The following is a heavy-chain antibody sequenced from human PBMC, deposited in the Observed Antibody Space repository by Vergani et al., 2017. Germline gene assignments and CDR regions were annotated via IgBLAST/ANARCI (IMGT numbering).Heavy chain of an antibody. V-gene: IGHV1-18*04. CDR1: GYTFFNYG. CDR2: IRADTGYT. CDR3: ARDGTYYYGSGSFYLFDY. D-gene: IGHD3-10*01. Sequence: QVQLVQSGPEVKRPGASVKVSCKTSGYTFFNYGVNWIRRAPGQGFEWLGWIRADTGYTKYSERPQDRVTLTTDSSTNTAYMGLRSLKSDDTAVYYCARDGTYYYGSGSFYLFDYWGQGTLVTVSS. J-gene: IGHJ4*02.